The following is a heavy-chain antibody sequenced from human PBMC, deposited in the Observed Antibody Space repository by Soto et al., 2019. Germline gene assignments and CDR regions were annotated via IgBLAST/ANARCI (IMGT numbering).Heavy chain of an antibody. CDR3: AKDPASNTVY. V-gene: IGHV3-23*01. D-gene: IGHD4-17*01. Sequence: GGSLRLSCTASGFTFSKAYMSWVRQAPGKGLEWVSAISGSGGSTYYADSVKGRFTISRDNSKNTLYLQMNSLRAEDTAVYYCAKDPASNTVYWGQGTLVTVSS. CDR2: ISGSGGST. J-gene: IGHJ4*02. CDR1: GFTFSKAY.